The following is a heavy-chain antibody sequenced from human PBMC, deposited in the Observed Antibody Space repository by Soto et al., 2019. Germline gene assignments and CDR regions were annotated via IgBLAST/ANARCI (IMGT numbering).Heavy chain of an antibody. J-gene: IGHJ4*02. CDR1: GFPFSSYS. D-gene: IGHD2-2*02. V-gene: IGHV3-21*01. CDR3: FFKVPAAINY. Sequence: PGGSLRLSFAAPGFPFSSYSMNWVRQAPGKGLEWVSSISSSSSYIYYADSVKGRFTISRDNAKNSLYLQMNSLRAEDTAVYYCFFKVPAAINYWGQGTLVTVSS. CDR2: ISSSSSYI.